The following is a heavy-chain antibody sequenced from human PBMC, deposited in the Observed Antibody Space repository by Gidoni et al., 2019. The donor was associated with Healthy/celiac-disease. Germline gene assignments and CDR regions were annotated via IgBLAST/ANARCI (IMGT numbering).Heavy chain of an antibody. D-gene: IGHD6-13*01. Sequence: QVQLPESGPGLVKPSGTLSLTCAVSGGSIRSSNWLSWVRQPPGKGLEWIGEIYHSGSTNYNPSLKSRVTISVDKSKNQFARKLSSVTAADTAVYYCARAPEVQQLVRGGGWFDPWGQGTLVTVSS. V-gene: IGHV4-4*02. CDR2: IYHSGST. J-gene: IGHJ5*02. CDR1: GGSIRSSNW. CDR3: ARAPEVQQLVRGGGWFDP.